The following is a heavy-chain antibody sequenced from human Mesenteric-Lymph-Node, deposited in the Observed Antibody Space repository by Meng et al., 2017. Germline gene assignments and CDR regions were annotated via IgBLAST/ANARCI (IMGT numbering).Heavy chain of an antibody. V-gene: IGHV1-2*06. CDR1: GYTFTVYY. J-gene: IGHJ4*02. D-gene: IGHD2-15*01. CDR3: ATIEEGYCSRGSCSNFDY. CDR2: INPKSGVI. Sequence: ASVKVSCKASGYTFTVYYLHWVRQAPGQGLEWMGRINPKSGVINYAENFQGRVTMTRDTSISTAYMDLSRLSSDDTAVYYCATIEEGYCSRGSCSNFDYWGQGTLVTVSS.